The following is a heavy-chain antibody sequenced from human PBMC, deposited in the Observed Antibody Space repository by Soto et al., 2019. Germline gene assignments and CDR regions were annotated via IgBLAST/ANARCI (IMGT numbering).Heavy chain of an antibody. CDR1: GGSISSGDYY. D-gene: IGHD3-16*02. CDR2: IYYSGST. CDR3: AREVMITFGGVIAYFDY. Sequence: QVQLQESGPGLVKPSQTLSLTCTVSGGSISSGDYYWSWIRQPPGKGLEWIGYIYYSGSTYYNPSLKSRVTLSVDTSKNQFSLKLSSVTAADTAVYYCAREVMITFGGVIAYFDYWGQGTLVTVSS. V-gene: IGHV4-30-4*01. J-gene: IGHJ4*02.